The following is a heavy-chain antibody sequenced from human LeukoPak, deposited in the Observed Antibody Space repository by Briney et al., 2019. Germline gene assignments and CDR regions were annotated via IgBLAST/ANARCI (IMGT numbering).Heavy chain of an antibody. J-gene: IGHJ6*03. V-gene: IGHV3-48*01. CDR1: GFTFSSYS. CDR2: ISSSSSTI. Sequence: GGSLRLSCAASGFTFSSYSMNWIRQAPGKGLEWVSYISSSSSTIYYADSVKGRFTISRGNAKNSLYLQMNSLRAEDTAVYYCARQFYSSSSLYYYYMDVWGKGTTVTVSS. D-gene: IGHD6-6*01. CDR3: ARQFYSSSSLYYYYMDV.